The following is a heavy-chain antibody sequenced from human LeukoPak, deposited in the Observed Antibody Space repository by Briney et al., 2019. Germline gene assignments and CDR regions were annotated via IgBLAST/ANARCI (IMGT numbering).Heavy chain of an antibody. CDR1: GGSLSSYY. J-gene: IGHJ4*02. CDR3: ARQIAAAGGLGY. D-gene: IGHD6-13*01. V-gene: IGHV4-59*08. CDR2: IYYSGST. Sequence: SETLSLTCTVSGGSLSSYYWSWIRQPPGKGLEWIGYIYYSGSTNYNPSLKSRVTISVDTSKNQFSLKLSSVTAADTAVYYCARQIAAAGGLGYWGQGTLVTVSS.